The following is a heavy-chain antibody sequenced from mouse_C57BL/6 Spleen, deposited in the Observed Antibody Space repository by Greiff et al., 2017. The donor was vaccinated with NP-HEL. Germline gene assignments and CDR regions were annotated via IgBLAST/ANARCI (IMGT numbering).Heavy chain of an antibody. V-gene: IGHV1-52*01. CDR3: ARTGGSYGWYFDV. D-gene: IGHD1-1*02. Sequence: QVQLQQPGAELVRPGSSVKLSCKASGYTFTSYWMHWVKQRPIQGLEWIGNIDPSDSETHYNQKFKDKATLTVDKSSSTAYMQLSSLTSEDSAVYYCARTGGSYGWYFDVWGTGTTVTVSS. CDR1: GYTFTSYW. CDR2: IDPSDSET. J-gene: IGHJ1*03.